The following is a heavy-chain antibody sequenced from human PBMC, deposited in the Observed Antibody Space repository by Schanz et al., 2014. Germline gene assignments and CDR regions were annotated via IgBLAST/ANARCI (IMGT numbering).Heavy chain of an antibody. V-gene: IGHV4-34*01. Sequence: VELVESGGGLVKPGGSLRLSCVVSGFTFTNAWMSWIRQPPGKGLEWIGEINHRGSTNYNPSLKSRVTISVDTSKNQFSRKLSSVTAADTAVYYCARGPDSTSADVTRGRRRYYFDYWGQGTLVTVSS. CDR1: GFTFTNAW. D-gene: IGHD6-13*01. CDR3: ARGPDSTSADVTRGRRRYYFDY. J-gene: IGHJ4*02. CDR2: INHRGST.